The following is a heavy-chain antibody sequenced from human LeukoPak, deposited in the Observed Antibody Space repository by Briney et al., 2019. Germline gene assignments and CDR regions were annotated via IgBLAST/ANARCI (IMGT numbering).Heavy chain of an antibody. CDR3: ARGGPDFWSGYGDF. CDR1: GFTFRTYA. J-gene: IGHJ4*02. D-gene: IGHD3-3*01. V-gene: IGHV3-23*01. CDR2: ITDSGGNT. Sequence: GGSLRLSCTASGFTFRTYAMSWVRQAPGKGLEWVSAITDSGGNTYYAAPVKGRFTISRDNSKNTLYLQMNSLRAEDTAVYYCARGGPDFWSGYGDFWGQGTLVTVSS.